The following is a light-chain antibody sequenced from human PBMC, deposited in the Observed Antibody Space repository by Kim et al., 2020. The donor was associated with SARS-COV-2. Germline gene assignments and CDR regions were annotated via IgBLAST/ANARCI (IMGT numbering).Light chain of an antibody. J-gene: IGKJ4*01. V-gene: IGKV3-11*01. Sequence: IVLTQSPATLSLSPGETATLSCRASQSVGNYLAWFQQKPGQSPRLLIFEASNRAAGIPAKFSGSGSGTDFTLTITSLEPEDFAVYFCQQRFNWPSLTFGGGTKVEI. CDR3: QQRFNWPSLT. CDR1: QSVGNY. CDR2: EAS.